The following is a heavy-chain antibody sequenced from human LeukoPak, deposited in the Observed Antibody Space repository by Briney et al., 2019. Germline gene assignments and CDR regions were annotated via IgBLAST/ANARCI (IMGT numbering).Heavy chain of an antibody. CDR1: GYTLTESS. V-gene: IGHV1-46*01. Sequence: ASVKVSCKVSGYTLTESSMHWVRQAPGQGLEWMGIINPSGGSTNYAQKFQGRVTMTRDTSTSTVYMELSSLRSEDTAVYYCAGDPHDSSGYFNDYWGQGTLVTVSS. CDR2: INPSGGST. CDR3: AGDPHDSSGYFNDY. D-gene: IGHD3-22*01. J-gene: IGHJ4*02.